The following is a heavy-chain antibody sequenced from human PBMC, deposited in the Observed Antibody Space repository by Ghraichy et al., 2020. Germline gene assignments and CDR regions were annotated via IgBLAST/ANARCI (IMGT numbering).Heavy chain of an antibody. J-gene: IGHJ4*02. V-gene: IGHV3-21*01. CDR2: ISSSGNYM. CDR3: ARGYGYFDWLYHH. Sequence: GGSLRLSCAASGFTFTNYNMNRVRQAPGKGLEWVSSISSSGNYMYYAESMKGRITISRDNAKNSLYLQMNSPRGEDTAVYYCARGYGYFDWLYHHWGQGTLVTVSS. D-gene: IGHD3-9*01. CDR1: GFTFTNYN.